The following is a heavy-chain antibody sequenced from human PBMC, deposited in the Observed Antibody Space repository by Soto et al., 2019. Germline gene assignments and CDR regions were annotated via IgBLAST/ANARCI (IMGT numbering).Heavy chain of an antibody. CDR3: AREEWTDRRPYLYSGMDV. Sequence: EVQLLESGGGSVQPGGSLKLSCAVSGFTFSIYAMGWVRQAPGRGPEWVAGINDDGDRTYYADSAKGRFTISRDNSKNPLYLQMNSLRAEDTAVYYCAREEWTDRRPYLYSGMDVWGQGTTVTVSS. V-gene: IGHV3-23*01. CDR2: INDDGDRT. D-gene: IGHD3-3*01. CDR1: GFTFSIYA. J-gene: IGHJ6*02.